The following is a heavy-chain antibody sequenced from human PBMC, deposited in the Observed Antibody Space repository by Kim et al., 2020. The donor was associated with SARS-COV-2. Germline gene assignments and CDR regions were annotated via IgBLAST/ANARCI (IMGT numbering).Heavy chain of an antibody. Sequence: GGSLRLSCAASGFTFSSYEMNWVRQAPGKGLEWVSYISSSGSTIYYADSVKGRFTISRDNAKNSLYLQMNSLRAEDTAVYYCASWRLEDIVVVPAAMDFDYWGQGTLVTVSS. CDR1: GFTFSSYE. V-gene: IGHV3-48*03. J-gene: IGHJ4*02. CDR3: ASWRLEDIVVVPAAMDFDY. CDR2: ISSSGSTI. D-gene: IGHD2-2*01.